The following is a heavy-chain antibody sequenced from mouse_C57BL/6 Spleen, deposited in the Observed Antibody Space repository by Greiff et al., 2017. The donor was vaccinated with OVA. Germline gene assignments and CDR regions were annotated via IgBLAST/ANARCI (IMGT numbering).Heavy chain of an antibody. Sequence: QVQLQQPGAELVMPGASVKLSCKASGYTFTSYWMHWVKQRPGQGLEWIGEIDPSDSYTNYNQKFKGKSTLTVDKSSSPAYMQLSSLTSEDSAVYYCARVDYDGAWFAYWGQGTLVTVSA. CDR2: IDPSDSYT. CDR3: ARVDYDGAWFAY. J-gene: IGHJ3*01. CDR1: GYTFTSYW. V-gene: IGHV1-69*01. D-gene: IGHD2-4*01.